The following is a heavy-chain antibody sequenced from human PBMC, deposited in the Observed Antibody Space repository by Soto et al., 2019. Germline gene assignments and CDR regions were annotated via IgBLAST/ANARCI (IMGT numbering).Heavy chain of an antibody. Sequence: VGSLRLSCAASGFTFGSYWMNWVRQAPGKGLVWVSRIDSDGSSTTYADSVKGRFTTSRDNAKNTLYLQMSSLRVEDTAVYYCARGTTYGMEVWCQGTMATVSS. V-gene: IGHV3-74*01. J-gene: IGHJ6*02. CDR2: IDSDGSST. CDR3: ARGTTYGMEV. CDR1: GFTFGSYW.